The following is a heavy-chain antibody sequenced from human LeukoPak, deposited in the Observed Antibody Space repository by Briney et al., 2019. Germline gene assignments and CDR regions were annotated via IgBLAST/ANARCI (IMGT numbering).Heavy chain of an antibody. J-gene: IGHJ5*02. V-gene: IGHV4-34*01. CDR3: ARGPHDYVWGSYRSNWFDP. CDR1: GGSFSGYY. D-gene: IGHD3-16*02. Sequence: RPSETLSLTCAVYGGSFSGYYWSWIRQPPGKGLEWIGEINHSGSTNYNPSLKSRVTISVDTSKNQFSQKLSSVTAADPAVYYCARGPHDYVWGSYRSNWFDPWGQGTLVTVSS. CDR2: INHSGST.